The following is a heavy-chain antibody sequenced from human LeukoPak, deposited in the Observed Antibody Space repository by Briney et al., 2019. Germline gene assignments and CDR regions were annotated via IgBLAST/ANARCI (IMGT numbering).Heavy chain of an antibody. CDR2: TYYRSKWYN. J-gene: IGHJ4*02. Sequence: SQTLSLTCAISGDSVCSNSAAWNWIRQSPSRGLEWLGRTYYRSKWYNEYTLSVKSRITINPDTSENQFSLQLNSVTPEDMAVYYCARSAGHFDYWGQGTLVTVSS. V-gene: IGHV6-1*01. CDR3: ARSAGHFDY. CDR1: GDSVCSNSAA.